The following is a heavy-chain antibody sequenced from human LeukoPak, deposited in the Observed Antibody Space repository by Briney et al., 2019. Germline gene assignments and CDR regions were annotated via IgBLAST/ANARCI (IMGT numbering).Heavy chain of an antibody. J-gene: IGHJ4*02. D-gene: IGHD3-10*01. CDR3: ARTLDASPTRSYWAY. V-gene: IGHV1-2*02. CDR1: GYTFTIYY. CDR2: INPNGGGT. Sequence: GASVKVSCKASGYTFTIYYLHWLRQAPGQGPEWMGWINPNGGGTKYAQKFEGRVTVTWDTSTTTAYMELGSLKSDDTAVYYCARTLDASPTRSYWAYWGQGTLVTVSS.